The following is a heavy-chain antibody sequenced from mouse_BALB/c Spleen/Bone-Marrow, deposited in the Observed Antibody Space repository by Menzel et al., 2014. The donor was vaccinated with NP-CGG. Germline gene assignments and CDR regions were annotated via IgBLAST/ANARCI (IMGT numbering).Heavy chain of an antibody. CDR1: GYTFTSYW. CDR3: TRKDY. CDR2: IYPSDSYT. J-gene: IGHJ3*01. Sequence: QVQLKQSGAELVRPGASVKLSCKASGYTFTSYWINWVKQRPGQGLEWIGNIYPSDSYTNYNQKFKDKATLTVDKSSSTAYMQLSGPTSEDSAVYYCTRKDYWGQGTLVTVSA. V-gene: IGHV1-69*02.